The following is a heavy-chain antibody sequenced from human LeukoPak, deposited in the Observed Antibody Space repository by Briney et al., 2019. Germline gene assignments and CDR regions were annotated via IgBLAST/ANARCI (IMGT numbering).Heavy chain of an antibody. V-gene: IGHV4-39*01. CDR1: GDSISRSSFY. CDR3: ARRSGRTPNCFDP. J-gene: IGHJ5*02. D-gene: IGHD6-25*01. CDR2: IYYNGRT. Sequence: SETLSLTCTVSGDSISRSSFYWAWIRQPPGKGLEWTGVIYYNGRTFYNPSLESRVTISVDTSKNQFSLKLSSVTAADTAVYYCARRSGRTPNCFDPWGQGTLVTVSS.